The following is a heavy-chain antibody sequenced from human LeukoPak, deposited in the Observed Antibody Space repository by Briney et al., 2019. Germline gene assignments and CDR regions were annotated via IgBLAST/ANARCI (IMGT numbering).Heavy chain of an antibody. CDR1: GFTFSSYA. D-gene: IGHD6-6*01. J-gene: IGHJ4*02. Sequence: GGSLRLSCAASGFTFSSYAMHWVRQAPGKGLEWVAVISYDGSNKYYADSVKGRFTISRDNSKNTLYLQMNSLRAEDTAVYYCARSFLSSIASGYWGQGTLVTVSS. CDR3: ARSFLSSIASGY. V-gene: IGHV3-30-3*01. CDR2: ISYDGSNK.